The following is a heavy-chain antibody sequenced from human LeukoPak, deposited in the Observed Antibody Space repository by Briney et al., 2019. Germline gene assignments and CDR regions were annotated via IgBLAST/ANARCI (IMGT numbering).Heavy chain of an antibody. CDR3: ARSLSIAAAMTPDY. CDR2: MNPNSGNT. V-gene: IGHV1-8*01. Sequence: GASVKVSCKASGYTFTSYDINWVRQATGQGLEWVGWMNPNSGNTGYAQKFQGRVTMTRNTSISTAYMELSSLRSEDTAVYYCARSLSIAAAMTPDYWGQGTLVTVSS. D-gene: IGHD6-13*01. CDR1: GYTFTSYD. J-gene: IGHJ4*02.